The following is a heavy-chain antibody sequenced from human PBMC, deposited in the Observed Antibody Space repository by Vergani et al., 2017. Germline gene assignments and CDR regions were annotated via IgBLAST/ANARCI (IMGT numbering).Heavy chain of an antibody. CDR1: GFTSSYYG. CDR2: ISYDETQK. J-gene: IGHJ1*01. D-gene: IGHD1-1*01. Sequence: QVHLVESGGGVVQPGRSLRLSCVVSGFTSSYYGMHLVRQAPGKGLEWVAVISYDETQKYYADSVKGRFTISRDNSKSTLYLQMNSLRTEDTAVYYCATKSCGTPGCQIGDFREWGQGTLVTGSS. CDR3: ATKSCGTPGCQIGDFRE. V-gene: IGHV3-30*03.